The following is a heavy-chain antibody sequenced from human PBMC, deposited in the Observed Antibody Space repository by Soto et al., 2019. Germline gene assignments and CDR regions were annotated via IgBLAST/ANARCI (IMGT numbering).Heavy chain of an antibody. D-gene: IGHD2-2*01. CDR2: MNPNSGKK. V-gene: IGHV1-8*01. CDR1: GYTFTSYD. Sequence: ASVKVSCKASGYTFTSYDINWVRQATGQGLEGKGWMNPNSGKKSYAQKFQGRVTMTRNTSISTAYMELSSLRSEDTAVYYCARGRSRVVVVPAAYRWAFDIWGQGTMVTVSS. CDR3: ARGRSRVVVVPAAYRWAFDI. J-gene: IGHJ3*02.